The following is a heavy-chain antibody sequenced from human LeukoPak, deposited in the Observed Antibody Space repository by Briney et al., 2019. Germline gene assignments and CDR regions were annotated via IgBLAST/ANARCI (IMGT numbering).Heavy chain of an antibody. CDR1: GFTFSDYY. Sequence: GGSLRLSCAASGFTFSDYYMTWIRQAPGKGLEWISYISSGGRTMYYTDSVKGRFTISRDNAKNSLYLQMNSLRAEDTALYYCARDGGGPDYWGQGTLVTVSS. CDR2: ISSGGRTM. V-gene: IGHV3-11*01. CDR3: ARDGGGPDY. J-gene: IGHJ4*02. D-gene: IGHD1-26*01.